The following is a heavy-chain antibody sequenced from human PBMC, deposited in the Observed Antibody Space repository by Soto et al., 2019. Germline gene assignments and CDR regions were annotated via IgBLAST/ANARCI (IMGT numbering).Heavy chain of an antibody. CDR3: ARHNSQWPNWFDP. J-gene: IGHJ5*02. D-gene: IGHD1-1*01. CDR2: ISGYDGNT. CDR1: GYTFTSYG. V-gene: IGHV1-18*01. Sequence: QVQLVQSGAEVKKPGASVKVSCKASGYTFTSYGISWVRQAPGQGLEWVGWISGYDGNTDYAYKFRGRVTLTTDTSTDTAYMDLRSLTSDDTAVYYCARHNSQWPNWFDPWGQGTPVTVSS.